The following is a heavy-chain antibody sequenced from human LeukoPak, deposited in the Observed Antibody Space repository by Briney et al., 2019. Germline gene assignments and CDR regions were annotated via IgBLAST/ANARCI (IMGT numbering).Heavy chain of an antibody. CDR1: GGSISSYY. J-gene: IGHJ6*02. V-gene: IGHV4-59*01. D-gene: IGHD6-19*01. CDR3: ARAGYSSGWHPYYYGMDV. Sequence: SXTLSLTCTVSGGSISSYYWSWIRQPPGKGLEWIGYIYYSGSTNYNPSLKSRVTISVDTSKNQFSLKLSSVTAADTAVYYCARAGYSSGWHPYYYGMDVWGQGTTVTVSS. CDR2: IYYSGST.